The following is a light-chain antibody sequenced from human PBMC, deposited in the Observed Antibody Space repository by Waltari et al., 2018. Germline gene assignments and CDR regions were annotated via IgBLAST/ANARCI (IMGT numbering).Light chain of an antibody. CDR2: AAS. CDR3: QKYNSSPRT. J-gene: IGKJ1*01. Sequence: DIQMTQSPSSLSAFVGDRVTITCRASQGISNYLAWYQQTPGKAPKLLIYAASTLQPGAPSRFSGSGSGTDFTLTISSLQPEDAASYYCQKYNSSPRTFGQGTKVEIK. V-gene: IGKV1-27*01. CDR1: QGISNY.